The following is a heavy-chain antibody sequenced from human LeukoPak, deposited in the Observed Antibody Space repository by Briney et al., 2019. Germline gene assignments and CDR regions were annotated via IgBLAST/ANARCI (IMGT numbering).Heavy chain of an antibody. Sequence: GGSLRLSCASSGFLFAGYAMNWVRQAPGKGPEWVSSISDGGRDTYYADSVRGRFTISRDNSKNTLYLQMNSLRAEDTAVYYCAKDPLYSDYLRWYYFDYWGQGTLVTVSS. V-gene: IGHV3-23*01. CDR1: GFLFAGYA. CDR3: AKDPLYSDYLRWYYFDY. D-gene: IGHD4-11*01. J-gene: IGHJ4*02. CDR2: ISDGGRDT.